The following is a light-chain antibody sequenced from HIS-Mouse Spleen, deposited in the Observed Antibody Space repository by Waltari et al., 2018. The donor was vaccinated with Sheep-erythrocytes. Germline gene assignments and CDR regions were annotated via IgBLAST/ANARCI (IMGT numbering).Light chain of an antibody. CDR2: QDS. V-gene: IGLV3-1*01. CDR1: KLGDKY. CDR3: QAWDSSTVV. J-gene: IGLJ2*01. Sequence: SYELTQPPSVSVSPGQTASITCSRDKLGDKYACWYHQKPGQSPVLVIYQDSKRPSGIPERFSCSNSGNTATLTISGTQAMDEANYYCQAWDSSTVVFGGGTKLTVL.